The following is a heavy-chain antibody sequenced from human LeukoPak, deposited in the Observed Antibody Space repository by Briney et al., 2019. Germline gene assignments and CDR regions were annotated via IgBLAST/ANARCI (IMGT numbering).Heavy chain of an antibody. V-gene: IGHV4-31*03. CDR3: ARATGGAAAADFDP. D-gene: IGHD6-13*01. CDR2: IYYTGTTT. Sequence: SQTLSLTCTVSGGSISSVGYYWSWIRQHPGKGLEWIGFIYYTGTTTYYNPSLKSRATISVDTSKNHFSLKLTSVTAAYTAVYYCARATGGAAAADFDPWGQGTLVTVSS. CDR1: GGSISSVGYY. J-gene: IGHJ5*02.